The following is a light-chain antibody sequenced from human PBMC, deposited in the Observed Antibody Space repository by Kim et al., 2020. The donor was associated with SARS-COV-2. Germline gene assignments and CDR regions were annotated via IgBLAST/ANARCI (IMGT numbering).Light chain of an antibody. CDR1: NIGSKR. CDR3: QVWDSSSDHVV. CDR2: YDS. V-gene: IGLV3-21*04. Sequence: APGKTARLTCGGTNIGSKRVHWYQQKTGQAPVLVIYYDSDRPSGIPERFSGSNSGNTATLTISRVEDGDEADYYCQVWDSSSDHVVFGGGTQLTVL. J-gene: IGLJ2*01.